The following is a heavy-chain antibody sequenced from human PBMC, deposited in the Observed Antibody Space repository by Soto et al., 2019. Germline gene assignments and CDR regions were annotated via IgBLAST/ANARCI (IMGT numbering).Heavy chain of an antibody. J-gene: IGHJ4*02. D-gene: IGHD3-22*01. Sequence: LRLSCAASGFTFSSYGMHWVRQAPGKGLEWVAVIWYDGSNKYYADSVKGRFTISRDNSKNTLYLQMNSLRAEDTAVYYCARTDSSGYFLDYWGQGALVTVSS. CDR3: ARTDSSGYFLDY. V-gene: IGHV3-33*01. CDR1: GFTFSSYG. CDR2: IWYDGSNK.